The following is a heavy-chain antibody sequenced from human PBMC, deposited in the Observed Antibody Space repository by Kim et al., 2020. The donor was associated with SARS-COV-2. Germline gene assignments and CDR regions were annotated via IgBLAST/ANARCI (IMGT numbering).Heavy chain of an antibody. CDR3: ARPRPGGGGGAYFDP. D-gene: IGHD2-21*01. Sequence: PSLKRRVAISVDTSKNQFSLKLTSLTAADTAIYYCARPRPGGGGGAYFDPWGQGSLVTVSS. V-gene: IGHV4-39*01. J-gene: IGHJ5*02.